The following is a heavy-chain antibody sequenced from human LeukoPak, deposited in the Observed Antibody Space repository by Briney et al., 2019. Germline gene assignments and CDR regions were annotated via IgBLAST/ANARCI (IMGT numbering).Heavy chain of an antibody. D-gene: IGHD6-13*01. J-gene: IGHJ4*02. CDR1: GFTFSSYG. CDR2: IWYDGSNK. V-gene: IGHV3-33*01. Sequence: PVRSLRLSCAASGFTFSSYGMHWVRQAPGKGLEWVAVIWYDGSNKYYADSVKGRFTISRDNSKNTLYLQMNSLRAEDTAVYYCAREYTSSWPFEYWGQGTLVTVSS. CDR3: AREYTSSWPFEY.